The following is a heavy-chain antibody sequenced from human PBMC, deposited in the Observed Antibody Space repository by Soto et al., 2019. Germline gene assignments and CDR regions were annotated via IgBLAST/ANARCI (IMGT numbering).Heavy chain of an antibody. CDR1: GVTFSSYA. Sequence: SVKVSCKASGVTFSSYAISWVRQAPGQGLEWMGGIIPIFGTAHYAQKFQGRVTITADESTSTAHMELISLRSEDTPVHYCAGCALEVAANYYYYGLSVWDRGTTVAV. CDR2: IIPIFGTA. J-gene: IGHJ6*02. CDR3: AGCALEVAANYYYYGLSV. V-gene: IGHV1-69*13. D-gene: IGHD2-15*01.